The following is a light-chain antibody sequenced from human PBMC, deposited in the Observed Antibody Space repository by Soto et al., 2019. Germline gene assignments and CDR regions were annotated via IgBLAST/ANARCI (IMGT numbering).Light chain of an antibody. Sequence: QSVLTQPPSVSAAPGQTVTISCSGSNSNIGNNYVSWYQQVPGTAPKLLIYDNNKRPSEIPDRFSASKSGTSATLGITGLQTGDEADYYCGTWDSRLSGGVFGGGTKLTVL. CDR2: DNN. CDR3: GTWDSRLSGGV. J-gene: IGLJ3*02. CDR1: NSNIGNNY. V-gene: IGLV1-51*01.